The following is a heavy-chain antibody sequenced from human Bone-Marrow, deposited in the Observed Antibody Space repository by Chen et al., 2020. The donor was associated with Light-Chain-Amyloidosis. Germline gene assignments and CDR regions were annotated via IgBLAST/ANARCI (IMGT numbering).Heavy chain of an antibody. V-gene: IGHV3-23*04. CDR3: TRKGGYFDF. J-gene: IGHJ4*02. D-gene: IGHD3-10*01. Sequence: EVQLVETGGGLVQTGGSLRRSCATSGFNFSSFGMSWVRQAPGKGLEWVSTVSGSTVSTYYAGAVKGRFIISRDNSKSTLYLQMNSLRAGDTAVYFCTRKGGYFDFWGQGSLVTVSS. CDR1: GFNFSSFG. CDR2: VSGSTVST.